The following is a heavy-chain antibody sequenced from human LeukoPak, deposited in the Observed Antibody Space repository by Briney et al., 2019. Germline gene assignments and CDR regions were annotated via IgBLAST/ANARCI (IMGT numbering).Heavy chain of an antibody. Sequence: GGSLRLSCAASGFTFSTYGMNWVRQAPGKGLGSLSYISPSGTDISYADSVKGRFTISRDNAKNSLYLQMNNLRADDTAVYYCTRDPRHLDYWGQGTLVTVSS. V-gene: IGHV3-21*05. CDR1: GFTFSTYG. CDR2: ISPSGTDI. J-gene: IGHJ4*02. CDR3: TRDPRHLDY.